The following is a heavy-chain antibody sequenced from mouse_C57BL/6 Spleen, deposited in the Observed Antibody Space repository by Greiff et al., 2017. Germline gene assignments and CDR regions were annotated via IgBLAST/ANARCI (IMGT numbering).Heavy chain of an antibody. D-gene: IGHD2-3*01. CDR2: ISNLAYSI. J-gene: IGHJ3*01. Sequence: EVQRVESGGGLVQPGGSLKFSCAASGFTFSDYGMAWVRQAPRKGPEWVAFISNLAYSIYYADTVTGRFTISRENAKNTLYLEMSSLRSHDTAMYYCARSDGYSSWFAYGGQGTLVTVSA. V-gene: IGHV5-15*01. CDR3: ARSDGYSSWFAY. CDR1: GFTFSDYG.